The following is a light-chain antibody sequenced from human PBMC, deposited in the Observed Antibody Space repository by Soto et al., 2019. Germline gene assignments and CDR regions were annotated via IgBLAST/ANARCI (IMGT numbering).Light chain of an antibody. CDR2: SNN. CDR1: SSNIGSNT. Sequence: QLVLTQPPSASGTPGQRVTISCSGSSSNIGSNTVNWYQQLPGTAPKLLIHSNNQRPSGVPDRFSGSKSGTSASLAISGLQSEDEADYYCAAWDDSLNGWVFGGGTKVTVL. V-gene: IGLV1-44*01. CDR3: AAWDDSLNGWV. J-gene: IGLJ3*02.